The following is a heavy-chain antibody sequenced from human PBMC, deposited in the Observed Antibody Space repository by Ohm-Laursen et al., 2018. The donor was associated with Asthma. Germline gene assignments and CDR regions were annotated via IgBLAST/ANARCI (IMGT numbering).Heavy chain of an antibody. D-gene: IGHD1-26*01. Sequence: SLRLSCTASGYTFSRYSIHWVRQVPGKGLEWVASISTASTFIYYADSVWGRFTTSRDNANDLVYLQMHDLRAEDTALYYCARIGPEWELPGREYSLHHWGEGTLVTVSS. J-gene: IGHJ1*01. CDR1: GYTFSRYS. CDR2: ISTASTFI. V-gene: IGHV3-21*01. CDR3: ARIGPEWELPGREYSLHH.